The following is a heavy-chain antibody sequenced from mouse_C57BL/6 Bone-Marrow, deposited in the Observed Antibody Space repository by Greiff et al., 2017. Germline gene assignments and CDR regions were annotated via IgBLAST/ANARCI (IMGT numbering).Heavy chain of an antibody. D-gene: IGHD1-1*01. Sequence: QVQLKESGAELVKPGASVKISCKASGYAFSSYWMNWVKQRPGKGLEWIGQIYPGDGDTNYNGKFKGKATLTADKSSSTAYMQLSSLTSEDSAVYFCARWAYYYGSSLAMDYWGQGTSVTVSS. CDR2: IYPGDGDT. J-gene: IGHJ4*01. CDR3: ARWAYYYGSSLAMDY. V-gene: IGHV1-80*01. CDR1: GYAFSSYW.